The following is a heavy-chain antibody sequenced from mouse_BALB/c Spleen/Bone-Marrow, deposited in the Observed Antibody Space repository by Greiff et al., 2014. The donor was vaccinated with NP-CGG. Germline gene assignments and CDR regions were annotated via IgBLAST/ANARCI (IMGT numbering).Heavy chain of an antibody. J-gene: IGHJ3*01. CDR3: LREYGNFAWFAY. CDR1: GFSLTTYD. Sequence: VKLMESGPGLVAPSQSLSITCTVSGFSLTTYDINWIRQPPGKGLEWLGVIWTGGGTNYNSAFMSRLNITKDNSKSQVFLKMNSLQTDDTAIYYCLREYGNFAWFAYWGQGTLVTVVA. V-gene: IGHV2-9-2*01. D-gene: IGHD2-10*02. CDR2: IWTGGGT.